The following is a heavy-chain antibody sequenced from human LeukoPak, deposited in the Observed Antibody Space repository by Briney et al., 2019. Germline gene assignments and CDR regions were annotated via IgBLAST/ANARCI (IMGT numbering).Heavy chain of an antibody. CDR1: GYTFTSYW. CDR3: AKCRDSSSSYYFDY. D-gene: IGHD3-22*01. J-gene: IGHJ4*02. Sequence: GESLKISCKASGYTFTSYWIGWVRQMPGKGLEWMGIIYPDDSETKYSPSFQGQVTISADKSVTTAYLQWSSLKASDTAMYYCAKCRDSSSSYYFDYWGQGTLVTVS. CDR2: IYPDDSET. V-gene: IGHV5-51*01.